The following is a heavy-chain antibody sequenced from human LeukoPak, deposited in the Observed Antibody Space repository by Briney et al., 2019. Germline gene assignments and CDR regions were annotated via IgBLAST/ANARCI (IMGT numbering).Heavy chain of an antibody. CDR1: GGSISSYY. D-gene: IGHD3-22*01. J-gene: IGHJ3*02. V-gene: IGHV4-59*01. CDR3: AGGLYYDKTGAFDI. CDR2: IYYSGST. Sequence: PSETLSLTCTVSGGSISSYYWSWIRQPPGKGLEWIGYIYYSGSTNYNPSLKSRVTISVDTSKNQFSLKLSSVTAADTAVYYCAGGLYYDKTGAFDIWGQGTMVTVSS.